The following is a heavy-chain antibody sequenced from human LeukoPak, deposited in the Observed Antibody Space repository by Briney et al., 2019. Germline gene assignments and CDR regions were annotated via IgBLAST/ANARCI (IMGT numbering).Heavy chain of an antibody. CDR3: AKDEFRPVAAIRGFDY. J-gene: IGHJ4*02. D-gene: IGHD6-19*01. CDR1: GFTFSSYA. V-gene: IGHV3-23*01. Sequence: GGSLRLSCAASGFTFSSYAMSWVRQAPGKGLEWVSAISGSGGSTYYADSVKGRFTISRDNSKNTLYLQMNSLRAEDTAVYYCAKDEFRPVAAIRGFDYWGQGTLVTVSS. CDR2: ISGSGGST.